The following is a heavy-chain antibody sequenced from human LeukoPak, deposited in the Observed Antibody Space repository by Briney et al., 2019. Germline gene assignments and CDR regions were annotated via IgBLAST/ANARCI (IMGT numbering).Heavy chain of an antibody. CDR2: ITISGHTK. CDR3: ARGDPHADL. CDR1: RFDFTTYE. V-gene: IGHV3-48*03. Sequence: GGSLRLSCAASRFDFTTYEMNWVRQAPGKGLEWIADITISGHTKNYADSVKGRFTISRDNAGTSLYLQMNSLRVEDTGVYYCARGDPHADLWGQGTLVTVSS. J-gene: IGHJ5*02.